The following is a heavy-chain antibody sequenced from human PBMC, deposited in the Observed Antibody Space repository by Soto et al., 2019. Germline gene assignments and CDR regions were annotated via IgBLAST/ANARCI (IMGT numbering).Heavy chain of an antibody. D-gene: IGHD6-13*01. V-gene: IGHV4-30-4*01. CDR1: GGSISSGDYY. J-gene: IGHJ5*02. CDR2: IYYSGST. CDR3: ARAGYSSSWAGGYWFDP. Sequence: QVQLQESGPGLVKPSQTLSLTCTVSGGSISSGDYYWSWIRQPPGKGLEWIGYIYYSGSTYYNPSLKSRVTISVDTSNNQFSLKLRSVTAAETAVYYCARAGYSSSWAGGYWFDPWGQGTLVTVSS.